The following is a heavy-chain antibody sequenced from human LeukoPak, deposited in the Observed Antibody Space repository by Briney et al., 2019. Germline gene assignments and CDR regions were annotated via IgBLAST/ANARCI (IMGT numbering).Heavy chain of an antibody. CDR1: GGTFSSYA. CDR2: IIPIFGTA. Sequence: ASVKVSCKASGGTFSSYAISWVRQAPGQGLEWMGGIIPIFGTANYAQKFQGRVTITADESTSTAYMELSRLRSDDTAVYYCARVRSVRGVIAWFDPWGQGTLVTVSS. CDR3: ARVRSVRGVIAWFDP. D-gene: IGHD3-10*01. J-gene: IGHJ5*02. V-gene: IGHV1-69*13.